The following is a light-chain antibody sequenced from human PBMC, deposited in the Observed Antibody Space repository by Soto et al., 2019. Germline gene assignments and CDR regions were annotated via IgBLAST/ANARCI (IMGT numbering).Light chain of an antibody. CDR1: SSDVGSYNY. J-gene: IGLJ2*01. CDR2: EVS. V-gene: IGLV2-14*01. CDR3: GSYTSSGTLVT. Sequence: QSALPQPDSVSGSPGQSITISCTGTSSDVGSYNYVSWYQHHPGKAPKLVIYEVSNRPSGVSNRFSGSKSDNTASLTISGLQAQDEADYYCGSYTSSGTLVTFGGGTQLTVL.